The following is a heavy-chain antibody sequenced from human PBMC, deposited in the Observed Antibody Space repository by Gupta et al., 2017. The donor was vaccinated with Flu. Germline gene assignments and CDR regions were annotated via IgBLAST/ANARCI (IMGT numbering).Heavy chain of an antibody. Sequence: LPFGDYAMSWFRQATGKRLEWVGFNRSKAYRWKSEYAASGKGRFTISRNDSIGVADLQMDSLQSEDTALYFCDKDSRGCIVGEVDGGGKGTMVSVS. CDR2: NRSKAYRWKS. J-gene: IGHJ4*02. CDR1: LPFGDYA. CDR3: DKDSRGCIVGEVDG. V-gene: IGHV3-49*03. D-gene: IGHD1-26*01.